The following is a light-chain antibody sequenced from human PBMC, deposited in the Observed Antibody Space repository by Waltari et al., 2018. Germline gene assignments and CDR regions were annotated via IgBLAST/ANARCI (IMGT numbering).Light chain of an antibody. J-gene: IGKJ2*01. V-gene: IGKV2-28*01. CDR3: MQILQPART. CDR1: QSLLHSNGYNY. Sequence: DILMTQSPLSLPVTPGEPASISCRSSQSLLHSNGYNYLDWYLQQPGQSPQVLIYLGSNRASGVPDRFSGSGSGTDFTLNISRVEAEDVGGYYCMQILQPARTFGQGTRLEIK. CDR2: LGS.